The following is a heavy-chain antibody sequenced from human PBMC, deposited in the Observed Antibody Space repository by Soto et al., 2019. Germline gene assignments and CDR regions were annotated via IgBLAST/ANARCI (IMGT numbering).Heavy chain of an antibody. D-gene: IGHD2-15*01. V-gene: IGHV1-69*08. J-gene: IGHJ4*02. Sequence: QVQLVQSGAEVKKPGSSVKVSCKASGGTFSSYTISWVRQAPGQGLEWMGRIIPILGIANYAQKFQGRVTITADKSTSTAYRELSSLRSEDTAVYYCARERCSGGSCYHYFDYWGQGTLVTVSS. CDR2: IIPILGIA. CDR1: GGTFSSYT. CDR3: ARERCSGGSCYHYFDY.